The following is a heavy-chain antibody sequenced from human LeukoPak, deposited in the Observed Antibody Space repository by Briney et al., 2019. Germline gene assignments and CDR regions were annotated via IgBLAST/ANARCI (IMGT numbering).Heavy chain of an antibody. CDR3: ARAPAGNFDY. Sequence: SETLSLTCTVSGYSISSGYYWGWIRQPPGKGLEWIGSISHSGNTYYSPSLKSRVTISVDTSKNQFSLKLSSVTAADTAVYYCARAPAGNFDYWGQGTLVTVSS. CDR1: GYSISSGYY. D-gene: IGHD3-10*01. J-gene: IGHJ4*02. V-gene: IGHV4-38-2*02. CDR2: ISHSGNT.